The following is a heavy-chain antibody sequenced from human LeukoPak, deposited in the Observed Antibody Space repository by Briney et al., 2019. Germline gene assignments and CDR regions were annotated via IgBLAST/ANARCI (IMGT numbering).Heavy chain of an antibody. V-gene: IGHV4-59*08. D-gene: IGHD2-2*01. Sequence: SETLSLTCTVSGGSISSYYWSWIRQPPGKGLEWIGYIYYSGSTNYNPSLKSRVTISVDTSKNQFSLKLSSVTAADTAVYYCARHGVVPAVFDPWGQGTLVTVSS. CDR1: GGSISSYY. J-gene: IGHJ5*02. CDR2: IYYSGST. CDR3: ARHGVVPAVFDP.